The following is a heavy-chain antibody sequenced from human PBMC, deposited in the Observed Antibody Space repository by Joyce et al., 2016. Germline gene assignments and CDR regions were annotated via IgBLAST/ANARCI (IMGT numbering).Heavy chain of an antibody. CDR2: IYWDNDK. J-gene: IGHJ6*03. CDR3: AHSRYASGSDPDYSFYYYMDV. CDR1: GFSLDTRGVS. D-gene: IGHD3-10*01. Sequence: QITLKESGPTLVKPTQTLTLTCNFTGFSLDTRGVSVGWVRQPPGKALEWLALIYWDNDKRYSPSLQSRLTIAKDTSKNQVVLTMTNLDPVDTATYYCAHSRYASGSDPDYSFYYYMDVWGKGTTVTVSS. V-gene: IGHV2-5*02.